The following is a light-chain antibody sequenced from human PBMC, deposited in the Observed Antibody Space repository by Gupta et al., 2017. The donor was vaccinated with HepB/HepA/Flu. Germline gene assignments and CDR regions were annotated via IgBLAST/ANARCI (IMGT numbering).Light chain of an antibody. V-gene: IGKV1-5*03. CDR2: KAS. CDR3: QQYNSYSYT. Sequence: DIQMTQSPSTLSAYVRDGVTITCRASQSISSWLAWYQQKPGKAPKLLIYKASSLESGVPSRFSGSGSGTEFTLTISSLQPDDFATYYCQQYNSYSYTFGQGTKLEIK. CDR1: QSISSW. J-gene: IGKJ2*01.